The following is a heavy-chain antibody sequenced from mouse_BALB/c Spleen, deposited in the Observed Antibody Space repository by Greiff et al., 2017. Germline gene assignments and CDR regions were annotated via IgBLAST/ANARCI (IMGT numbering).Heavy chain of an antibody. CDR2: IYPGNSDT. J-gene: IGHJ3*01. V-gene: IGHV1-5*01. CDR3: TRAAGYDTWFAD. CDR1: GYTFTSYW. D-gene: IGHD2-2*01. Sequence: EVQLQQSGTVLARPGASVKMSCKASGYTFTSYWMHWVKQRPGQGLEWIGAIYPGNSDTSYNQKFKGKAKLTAVTSTSTAYMELSSLTNEDSAVYYCTRAAGYDTWFADWGQGTRVTVSA.